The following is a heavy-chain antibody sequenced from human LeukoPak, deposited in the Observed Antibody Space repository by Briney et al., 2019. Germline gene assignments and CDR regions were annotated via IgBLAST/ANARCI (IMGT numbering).Heavy chain of an antibody. V-gene: IGHV3-53*01. J-gene: IGHJ4*02. CDR3: ARAETYSSSWYVY. D-gene: IGHD6-13*01. CDR2: IYSGGNT. CDR1: GFSVSNYY. Sequence: GGSLRLSCAASGFSVSNYYMSWVRQAPGKGLEWVSVIYSGGNTYYTDSVKGRFTISRENAKNSLYLQMNSLRAGDTAVYYCARAETYSSSWYVYWGQGTLVTVSS.